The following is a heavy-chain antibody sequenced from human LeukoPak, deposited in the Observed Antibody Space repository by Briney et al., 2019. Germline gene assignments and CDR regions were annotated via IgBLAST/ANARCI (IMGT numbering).Heavy chain of an antibody. V-gene: IGHV3-21*01. CDR2: ISSGSTYI. J-gene: IGHJ4*02. D-gene: IGHD5-24*01. Sequence: PGGSLRLSCAASGLTFSSSSINWVRQAPGKGLEWVSYISSGSTYIYYADSVKDRFTISRDNAKNSLYLQMNNLRVEDTAVYYCAREAAVETHWGQGTLVTVSS. CDR1: GLTFSSSS. CDR3: AREAAVETH.